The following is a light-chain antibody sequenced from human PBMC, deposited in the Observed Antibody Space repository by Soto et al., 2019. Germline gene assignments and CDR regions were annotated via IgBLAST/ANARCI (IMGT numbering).Light chain of an antibody. CDR3: QQSYSTPHT. Sequence: DIQMTQSPSTLSGSVGDRVTITCRASQTISSWLAWYQQKPGKAPKLLIYKASTLKSGVPSRFSGSGSETEFTLTISSLQPGDFATYYCQQSYSTPHTFGQGTRLEIK. J-gene: IGKJ5*01. CDR2: KAS. V-gene: IGKV1-5*03. CDR1: QTISSW.